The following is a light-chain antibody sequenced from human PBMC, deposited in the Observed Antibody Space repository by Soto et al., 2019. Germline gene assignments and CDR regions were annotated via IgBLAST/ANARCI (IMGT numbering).Light chain of an antibody. CDR1: QAIGSW. J-gene: IGKJ4*01. Sequence: DNQMTQSPSSVSASVGDRVTITCRASQAIGSWLAWYQQKPGKAPKLLIYGASDLQSGVPSRFSGTGSGTEFTLSISRLQPEDSATYYCQQATSLPLTFGGGTNVEIK. CDR2: GAS. V-gene: IGKV1-12*01. CDR3: QQATSLPLT.